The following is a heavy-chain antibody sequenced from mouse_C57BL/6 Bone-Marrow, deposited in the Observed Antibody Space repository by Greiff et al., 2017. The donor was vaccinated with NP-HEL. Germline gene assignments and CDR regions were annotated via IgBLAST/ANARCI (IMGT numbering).Heavy chain of an antibody. D-gene: IGHD1-1*01. J-gene: IGHJ2*01. V-gene: IGHV1-82*01. Sequence: QVQLQQSGPELVKPGASVKISCKASGYAFSSSWMNWVKQRPGKGLEWIGRIYPGDGDTNYNGKFKGKATLTADKSSSTAYMQLSSLTSEDSAVYFCARPYYYYGSSLYYFDYWGQGTTLTVSS. CDR3: ARPYYYYGSSLYYFDY. CDR1: GYAFSSSW. CDR2: IYPGDGDT.